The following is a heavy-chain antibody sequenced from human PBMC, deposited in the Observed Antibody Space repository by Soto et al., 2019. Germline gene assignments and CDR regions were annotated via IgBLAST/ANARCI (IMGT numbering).Heavy chain of an antibody. D-gene: IGHD3-16*01. CDR2: IYSGGST. V-gene: IGHV3-66*01. Sequence: EVQLVESGGGLVQTGGSLRLSCAASGFTVSTKYMSWVRQAPGKGLEWVSVIYSGGSTFYADSVRGRFTISRDNSKNTVNLQMNSLSAEDTAVYYCARDPWAADYWGQGTLVTVSS. CDR3: ARDPWAADY. CDR1: GFTVSTKY. J-gene: IGHJ4*02.